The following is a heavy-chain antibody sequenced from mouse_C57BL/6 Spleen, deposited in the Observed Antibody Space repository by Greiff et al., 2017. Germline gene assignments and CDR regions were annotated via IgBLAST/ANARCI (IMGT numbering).Heavy chain of an antibody. CDR1: GYTFTSYW. V-gene: IGHV1-55*01. J-gene: IGHJ1*03. D-gene: IGHD1-1*01. CDR3: ARWGKGYYGSSHWYFDV. CDR2: IYPGSGST. Sequence: QVQLQQPGAELVKSGASVKMSCKASGYTFTSYWITWVKQRPGQGLEWIGDIYPGSGSTNYNEKFKSKATLTVDTSSSTAYMQLSSLTSEDSAVYYCARWGKGYYGSSHWYFDVWGTGTTVTVSS.